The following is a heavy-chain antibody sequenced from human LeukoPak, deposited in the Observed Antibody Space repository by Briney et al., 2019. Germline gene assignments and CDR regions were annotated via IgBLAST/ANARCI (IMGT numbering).Heavy chain of an antibody. J-gene: IGHJ4*02. V-gene: IGHV3-30-3*01. D-gene: IGHD3-22*01. CDR3: ARDYYYDSSGYYLDFDY. Sequence: PGGSLRLSCAASGFTFSTYAMHWVRQAPGKGLEWVAVISYDGGNKYYADSVKGRFTISRDNSKNTLYLQMNSLRAEDTAVYYCARDYYYDSSGYYLDFDYWGQGTLVTVSS. CDR2: ISYDGGNK. CDR1: GFTFSTYA.